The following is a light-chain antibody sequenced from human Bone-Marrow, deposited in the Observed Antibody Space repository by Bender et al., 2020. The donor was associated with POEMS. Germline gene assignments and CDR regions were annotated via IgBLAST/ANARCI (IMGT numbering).Light chain of an antibody. CDR3: QAWDTYAVI. V-gene: IGLV3-1*01. Sequence: SYEVTQPPSVSVSPGQTASITCSGDDLGDKYVAWYQQKPGQSPVLVIYQDTKRPSGIPERLSGSNSGNTATLTISGTQAMDEDDYYCQAWDTYAVIFGGGTKLTVL. CDR1: DLGDKY. CDR2: QDT. J-gene: IGLJ2*01.